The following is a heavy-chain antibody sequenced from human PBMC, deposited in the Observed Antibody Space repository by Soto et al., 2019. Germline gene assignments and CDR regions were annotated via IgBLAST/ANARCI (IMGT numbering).Heavy chain of an antibody. CDR2: IWYDGSNK. J-gene: IGHJ4*02. V-gene: IGHV3-33*01. CDR3: ARPFRRGIAVAGVDY. CDR1: GFTFSSYG. Sequence: QVQLVESGGGVVQPGRSLRLSCAASGFTFSSYGMHWVRQAPGKGLEWVAVIWYDGSNKYYADSVKGRFTISRDNSKNTLYLQMNSLRADDTAVYYCARPFRRGIAVAGVDYWGQGTLVTVSS. D-gene: IGHD6-19*01.